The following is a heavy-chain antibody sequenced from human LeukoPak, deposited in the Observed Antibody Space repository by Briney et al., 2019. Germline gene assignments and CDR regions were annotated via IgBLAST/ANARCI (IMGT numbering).Heavy chain of an antibody. CDR1: GGSISSGNYY. V-gene: IGHV4-61*02. CDR3: ARDIKDIVVVPAAIWEGGFDY. Sequence: SQTLSLTCTVSGGSISSGNYYWSWIRQPAGKGLEWIGRIYISGSTNYNPSLKSRVTMSVDMSKNQFSLKLSSVTAADTAVYYCARDIKDIVVVPAAIWEGGFDYWGQGTLVTVSS. D-gene: IGHD2-2*02. CDR2: IYISGST. J-gene: IGHJ4*02.